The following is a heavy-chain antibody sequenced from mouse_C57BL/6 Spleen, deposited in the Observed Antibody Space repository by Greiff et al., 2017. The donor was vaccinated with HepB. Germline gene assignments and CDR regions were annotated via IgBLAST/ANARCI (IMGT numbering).Heavy chain of an antibody. Sequence: QVQLQQSGAELVRPGASVTLSCKASGYTFTDYEMHWVKQTPVHGLEWIGAIDPETGGTAYNQKFKGKAILTADKSSSTAYMELRSLTSEDSAVYYCTRRDYYGRRYFDVWGTGTTVTVSS. CDR3: TRRDYYGRRYFDV. V-gene: IGHV1-15*01. CDR2: IDPETGGT. J-gene: IGHJ1*03. CDR1: GYTFTDYE. D-gene: IGHD1-1*01.